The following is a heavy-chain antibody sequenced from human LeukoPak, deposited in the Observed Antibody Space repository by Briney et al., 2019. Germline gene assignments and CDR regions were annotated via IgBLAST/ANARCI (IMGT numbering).Heavy chain of an antibody. V-gene: IGHV1-18*01. CDR1: GDTFSSYA. CDR2: ISAYNGNT. D-gene: IGHD6-13*01. J-gene: IGHJ4*02. CDR3: ARELMGIAAAGTTDY. Sequence: ASVKVSCKATGDTFSSYAISWVRQAPGQGLEWMGGISAYNGNTNYAQKLQGRVTMTTDASTSTAYMELRSLRSDDTAVYYCARELMGIAAAGTTDYWGLGTLVTVSS.